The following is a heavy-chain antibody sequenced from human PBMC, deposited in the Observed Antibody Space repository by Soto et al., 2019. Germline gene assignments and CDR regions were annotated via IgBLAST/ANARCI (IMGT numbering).Heavy chain of an antibody. Sequence: RGESLKISCKGSGYNFTNHWIGWVRQMPGKGLEWMGVIFPGDSDTRYSPSFQGQVTISADKSISTASLQWSSLRASDTAMYYCARGYCTSISCYSTFNYWGQGTLVTVSS. CDR1: GYNFTNHW. V-gene: IGHV5-51*01. CDR3: ARGYCTSISCYSTFNY. D-gene: IGHD2-2*01. J-gene: IGHJ4*01. CDR2: IFPGDSDT.